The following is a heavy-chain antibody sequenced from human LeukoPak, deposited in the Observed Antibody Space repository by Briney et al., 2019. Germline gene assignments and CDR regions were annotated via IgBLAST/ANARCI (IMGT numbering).Heavy chain of an antibody. V-gene: IGHV3-23*01. CDR3: AKEDLSSSRYYFEN. D-gene: IGHD6-6*01. Sequence: GGSLRLSCAASGFDFSNCAMGWVRQAPGMGLGWVSATTPAGAGTYYADSVKGRFTISRDNAKNTLYLHMNSLRAEDTAVYYCAKEDLSSSRYYFENWGQGALVTVSS. J-gene: IGHJ4*02. CDR2: TTPAGAGT. CDR1: GFDFSNCA.